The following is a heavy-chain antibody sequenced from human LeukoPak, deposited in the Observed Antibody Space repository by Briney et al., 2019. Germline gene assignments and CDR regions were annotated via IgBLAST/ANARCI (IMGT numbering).Heavy chain of an antibody. V-gene: IGHV4-59*01. Sequence: SETLSLTCTVSGGSISRDYWSWIRQPPGKGLEWIGYIYYTGSTNYNPSLKSRVTISVDTSKNQFSLKLSSVTAADTAVYYCARDTYSASGNYFEYWGQGALVTVSS. CDR1: GGSISRDY. D-gene: IGHD5-12*01. CDR2: IYYTGST. J-gene: IGHJ4*02. CDR3: ARDTYSASGNYFEY.